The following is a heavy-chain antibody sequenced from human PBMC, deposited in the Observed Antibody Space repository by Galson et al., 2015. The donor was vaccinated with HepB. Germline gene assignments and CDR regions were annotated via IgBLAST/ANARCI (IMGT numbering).Heavy chain of an antibody. Sequence: SLRLSCAASGFTFSSYWMHWVRQAPGKGLVWVSRINSDGSSTSYADSVKGRFTISRDNAKNTLYLQMNSLRAEDTAVYYCAKDLNDYVWGSYRYRGGFDYWGQGTLVTVSS. CDR3: AKDLNDYVWGSYRYRGGFDY. J-gene: IGHJ4*02. D-gene: IGHD3-16*02. V-gene: IGHV3-74*01. CDR1: GFTFSSYW. CDR2: INSDGSST.